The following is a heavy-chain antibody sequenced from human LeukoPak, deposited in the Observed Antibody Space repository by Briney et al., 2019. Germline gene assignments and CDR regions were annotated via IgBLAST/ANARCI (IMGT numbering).Heavy chain of an antibody. Sequence: GGSLRLSCEASGFTFRGSAMTWFRQASGKGLDWVRRIRSKANSYATAYAASVEGRFTISRDDSKNTGKRQMNSLKTQDKAAYHCTSAGTSYYLSMDVWGKGTTVSVSS. V-gene: IGHV3-73*01. CDR2: IRSKANSYAT. J-gene: IGHJ6*03. D-gene: IGHD1-1*01. CDR1: GFTFRGSA. CDR3: TSAGTSYYLSMDV.